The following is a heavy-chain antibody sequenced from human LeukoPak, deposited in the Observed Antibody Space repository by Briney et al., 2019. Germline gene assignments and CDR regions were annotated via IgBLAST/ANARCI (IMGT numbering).Heavy chain of an antibody. J-gene: IGHJ4*02. CDR2: ISGSGGST. V-gene: IGHV3-23*01. CDR1: GGTFSSYA. CDR3: AKALATYYYDSSGYYSIIYYFDY. Sequence: SCKASGGTFSSYAMIWVRQAPGKGLEWVSAISGSGGSTYYADSVKGRFTISRDNSKNTLYLQMNSLRAEDTTVYYCAKALATYYYDSSGYYSIIYYFDYWGQGTLVTVSS. D-gene: IGHD3-22*01.